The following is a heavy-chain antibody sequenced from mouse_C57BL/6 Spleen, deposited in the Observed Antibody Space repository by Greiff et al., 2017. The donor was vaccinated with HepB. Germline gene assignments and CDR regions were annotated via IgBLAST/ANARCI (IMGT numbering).Heavy chain of an antibody. V-gene: IGHV1-50*01. Sequence: QVQLQQPGAELVKPGASVKLSCKASGYTFTSYWMQWVKQRPGQGLEWIGEIDPSDSYTNYNQKFKGKATLTVDTSSSTAYMQLSSLTSEDSAVYYCAREYYSGGYFDVWGTGTTVTVSS. CDR1: GYTFTSYW. CDR3: AREYYSGGYFDV. J-gene: IGHJ1*03. CDR2: IDPSDSYT. D-gene: IGHD2-12*01.